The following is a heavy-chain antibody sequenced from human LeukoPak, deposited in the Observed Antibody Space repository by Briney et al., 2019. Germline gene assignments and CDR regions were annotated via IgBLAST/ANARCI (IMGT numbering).Heavy chain of an antibody. D-gene: IGHD6-13*01. CDR2: IYYSGST. V-gene: IGHV4-39*07. J-gene: IGHJ4*02. Sequence: PSETLSLSCTVSGGSISSVSYYWGWIRQPPGQGLEWIGSIYYSGSTHYNPSLKSRVSISVDTSKNQSSLNLNSVTTADTAVYYCARGPSSSYLIDYWGQGTLVTVSS. CDR3: ARGPSSSYLIDY. CDR1: GGSISSVSYY.